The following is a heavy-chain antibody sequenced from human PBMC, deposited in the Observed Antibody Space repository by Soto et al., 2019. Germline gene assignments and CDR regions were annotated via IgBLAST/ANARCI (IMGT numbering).Heavy chain of an antibody. CDR1: GGTFSSYT. J-gene: IGHJ4*02. D-gene: IGHD6-19*01. V-gene: IGHV1-69*02. Sequence: QVQLVQSGAEVKKPGSSVKVSCKASGGTFSSYTISWVRQAPGQGLEWMGRIIPILGIANYAQKFQGRVTITADKSTSTAYMELSSLRSEDTAVYYCARGVHIAVAGLDYWGQGTLVTVSS. CDR3: ARGVHIAVAGLDY. CDR2: IIPILGIA.